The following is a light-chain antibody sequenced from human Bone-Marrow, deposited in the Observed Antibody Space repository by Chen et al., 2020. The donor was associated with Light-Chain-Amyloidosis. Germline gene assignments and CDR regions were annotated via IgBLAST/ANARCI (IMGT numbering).Light chain of an antibody. CDR2: DDS. CDR1: NIGSTS. V-gene: IGLV3-21*02. Sequence: SSVLTQPSSVSGAPGQTATLACGGNNIGSTSVHWYQQTPGQAPLLVVYDDSDRPSGIPERLSGSNSGNTATLTISRVEAGDEADYYCQVWDRSSDRPVFGGGTKLTVL. CDR3: QVWDRSSDRPV. J-gene: IGLJ3*02.